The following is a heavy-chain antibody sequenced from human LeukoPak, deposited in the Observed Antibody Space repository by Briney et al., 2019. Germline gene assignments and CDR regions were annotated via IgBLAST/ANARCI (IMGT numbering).Heavy chain of an antibody. J-gene: IGHJ4*02. V-gene: IGHV4-59*01. D-gene: IGHD3-22*01. CDR1: GGSISSYY. Sequence: PSETLSLTCTVSGGSISSYYWSWIRQPPGKGLEWIGYIYYSGSTNYNPSLKSRVTISVDTSKNQFSLKLSSVTAADTAVYYCARAVRYYDSSGYSYYFDYWGQGTLVTVSS. CDR2: IYYSGST. CDR3: ARAVRYYDSSGYSYYFDY.